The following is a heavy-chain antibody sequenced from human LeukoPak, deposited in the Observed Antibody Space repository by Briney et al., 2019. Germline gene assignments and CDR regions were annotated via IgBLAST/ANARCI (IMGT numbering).Heavy chain of an antibody. CDR2: ISGGGGST. Sequence: PGGSLRLSCAAYGFTFTSYSMNWVRQAPGNGLEWVSTISGGGGSTYYADSVKGRFTISRDNSKNTLYLQVNSLRAEDTAVYYCAKTATLRYFDWSLGMDVWGQGTTVTVSS. D-gene: IGHD3-9*01. J-gene: IGHJ6*02. V-gene: IGHV3-23*01. CDR1: GFTFTSYS. CDR3: AKTATLRYFDWSLGMDV.